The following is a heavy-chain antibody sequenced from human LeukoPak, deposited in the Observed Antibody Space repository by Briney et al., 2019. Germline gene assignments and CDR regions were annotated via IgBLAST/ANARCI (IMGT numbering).Heavy chain of an antibody. V-gene: IGHV4-61*02. CDR2: IYTSGDT. J-gene: IGHJ3*02. D-gene: IGHD3-3*01. Sequence: SETLSLTCTVSGGSVTRGAYSWTWIRQPVGKGLEWIGRIYTSGDTKYNPSLKSRVTISVGASNNQFSLKLSSVTAADTAVYYCARALVFGVPHAFDIWGQGTMVTVSS. CDR3: ARALVFGVPHAFDI. CDR1: GGSVTRGAYS.